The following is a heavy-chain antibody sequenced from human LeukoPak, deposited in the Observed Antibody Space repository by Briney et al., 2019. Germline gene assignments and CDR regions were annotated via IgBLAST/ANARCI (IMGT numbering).Heavy chain of an antibody. D-gene: IGHD3-16*01. Sequence: SEILSLTCTVSGGSINNDYWSWIRQPPGKGLEWLGYIKYNGYTNYNPSLKSRVTMSIDASKKQFSLKLSSVTAADTAVYYCARSKMLLREGFDYWGQGTLVTVSS. CDR1: GGSINNDY. CDR2: IKYNGYT. CDR3: ARSKMLLREGFDY. V-gene: IGHV4-59*01. J-gene: IGHJ4*02.